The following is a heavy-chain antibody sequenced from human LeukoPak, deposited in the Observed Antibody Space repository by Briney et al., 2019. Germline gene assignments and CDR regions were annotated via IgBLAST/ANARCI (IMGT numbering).Heavy chain of an antibody. CDR2: ISAYNVNT. CDR3: ARPYYYDY. CDR1: GYTFTGYY. Sequence: GASVKVSCKASGYTFTGYYMHWVRQAPGQGLEWMGWISAYNVNTNYAQKLQGRVTMTTDTSTSTAYMELRSLRSDDTDVYYCARPYYYDYWGQGTLVTVSS. J-gene: IGHJ4*02. V-gene: IGHV1-18*04.